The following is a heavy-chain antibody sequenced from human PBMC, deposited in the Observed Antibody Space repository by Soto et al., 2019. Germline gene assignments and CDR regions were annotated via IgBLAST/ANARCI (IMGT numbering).Heavy chain of an antibody. J-gene: IGHJ6*02. CDR1: GFTFSSYG. CDR3: AKVGSGMDV. CDR2: ISYDGSNK. Sequence: GGSLRLSCAASGFTFSSYGMHWVRQAPGKGLEWVAVISYDGSNKYYADSVKGRFTISRDNSKNTLYLQMNSLRAEDTAVYYCAKVGSGMDVWGQGTTVTVSS. V-gene: IGHV3-30*18.